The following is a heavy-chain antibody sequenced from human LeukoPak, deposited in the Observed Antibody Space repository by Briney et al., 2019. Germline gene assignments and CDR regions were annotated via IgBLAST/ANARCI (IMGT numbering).Heavy chain of an antibody. CDR3: ARTTVYDGSKYYGLDV. CDR2: TYYRSRWFD. V-gene: IGHV6-1*01. Sequence: SQTLSLTCAISGDGVSSDRAAWNWIRQSPARGLEWLGRTYYRSRWFDEYAVSVKSRITIKPDTSRNQLSLHLNSVTPEDTAVYFCARTTVYDGSKYYGLDVWGQGTTVTVSS. CDR1: GDGVSSDRAA. D-gene: IGHD5/OR15-5a*01. J-gene: IGHJ6*02.